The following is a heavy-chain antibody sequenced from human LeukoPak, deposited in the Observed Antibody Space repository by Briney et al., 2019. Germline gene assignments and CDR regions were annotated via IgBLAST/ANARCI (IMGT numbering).Heavy chain of an antibody. Sequence: GGSLRLSCAASGFTFSDYYMSWIRQAPGKGLGRVSYISSSGSTIYYADSVKGRFTISRDNAKNSLYLQMNSLRAEDTAVYYCARDRTPYYYGSGRYFDYWGQGTLVTVSS. D-gene: IGHD3-10*01. CDR1: GFTFSDYY. CDR2: ISSSGSTI. V-gene: IGHV3-11*01. J-gene: IGHJ4*02. CDR3: ARDRTPYYYGSGRYFDY.